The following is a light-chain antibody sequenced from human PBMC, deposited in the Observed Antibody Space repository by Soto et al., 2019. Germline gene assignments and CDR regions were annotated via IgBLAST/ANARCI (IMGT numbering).Light chain of an antibody. CDR3: AAWDASLGGFYV. V-gene: IGLV1-44*01. CDR1: RSSSGSNT. J-gene: IGLJ1*01. Sequence: QSVLTQPPSASGTPGQRVTISCSGSRSSSGSNTVNWYQHLPGSAPKLLIYSNNHRPSGVPDRFSASKAGASASLAISGLQSEDEGDYYCAAWDASLGGFYVFGSGTQLTVL. CDR2: SNN.